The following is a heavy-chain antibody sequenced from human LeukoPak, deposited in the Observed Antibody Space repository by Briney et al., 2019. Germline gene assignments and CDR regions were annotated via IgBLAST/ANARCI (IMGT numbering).Heavy chain of an antibody. J-gene: IGHJ6*02. Sequence: SQTLSLTCTVSGGSISSGGYYWSWIRQHPGKGLEWIGSIYYSGSTYYNPSLKSRVTISVDTSKNQFPLKLSSVTAADTAVYYCARHHYYYYGMDVWGQGTTVTVSS. CDR2: IYYSGST. V-gene: IGHV4-39*01. CDR3: ARHHYYYYGMDV. CDR1: GGSISSGGYY.